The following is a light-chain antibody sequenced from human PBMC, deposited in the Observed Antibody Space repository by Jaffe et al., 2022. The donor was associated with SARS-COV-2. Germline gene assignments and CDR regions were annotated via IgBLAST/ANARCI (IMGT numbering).Light chain of an antibody. Sequence: QSALTQPASVSGSPGQSITISCTGTRSDVGNYNLVSWYQQHPGKAPKLIIYEVNKWPSGVSNRFSGSKSANTASLTISGLQAEDEADYYCCSYAGTTTWVFGGGTKLTVL. J-gene: IGLJ3*02. CDR1: RSDVGNYNL. CDR2: EVN. V-gene: IGLV2-23*02. CDR3: CSYAGTTTWV.